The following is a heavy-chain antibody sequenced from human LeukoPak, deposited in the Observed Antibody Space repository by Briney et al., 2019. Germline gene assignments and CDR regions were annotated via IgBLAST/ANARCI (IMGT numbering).Heavy chain of an antibody. CDR3: ARQISDYYYYYMDV. CDR1: GGSIDTVAFY. V-gene: IGHV4-39*01. CDR2: IYDSENE. Sequence: SETLSLSCTVSGGSIDTVAFYWGWVRQPPEKGLEWIGTIYDSENEFHNPSLNTRVTISADTSKNQFSLKLNSVTAADTAIYYCARQISDYYYYYMDVWGEGITVTVSS. D-gene: IGHD2/OR15-2a*01. J-gene: IGHJ6*03.